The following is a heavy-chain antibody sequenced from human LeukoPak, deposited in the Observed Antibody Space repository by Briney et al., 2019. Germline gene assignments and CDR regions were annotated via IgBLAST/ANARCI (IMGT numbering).Heavy chain of an antibody. V-gene: IGHV1-24*01. CDR1: GYSLTDLS. CDR2: FDPEDGEP. J-gene: IGHJ4*02. D-gene: IGHD4-17*01. Sequence: GASVKVSCKVSGYSLTDLSLHLVRQAPGKGLEWMGGFDPEDGEPIYAQKFQGRLSMTEDTSKDTGYMELRTLRSGDTALYYCAKSHGDYGLLDYWGQGTLVTVSS. CDR3: AKSHGDYGLLDY.